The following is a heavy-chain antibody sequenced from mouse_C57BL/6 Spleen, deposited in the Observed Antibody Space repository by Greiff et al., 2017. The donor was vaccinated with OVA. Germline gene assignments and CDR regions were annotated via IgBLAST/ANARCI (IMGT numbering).Heavy chain of an antibody. D-gene: IGHD2-4*01. CDR2: SRNKANDYTT. Sequence: DVKLVESGGGLVQSGRSLRLSCATSGFTFSDFYMEWVRQAPGKGLEWIAASRNKANDYTTEYSASVKGRFIVSRDTSQSILYLQMNALRAEDTAIYYCARDDYDYDEAYYFDYWGQGTTLTVSS. CDR1: GFTFSDFY. J-gene: IGHJ2*01. CDR3: ARDDYDYDEAYYFDY. V-gene: IGHV7-1*01.